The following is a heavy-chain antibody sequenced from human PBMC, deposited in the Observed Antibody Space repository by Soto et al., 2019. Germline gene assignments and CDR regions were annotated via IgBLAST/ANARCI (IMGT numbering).Heavy chain of an antibody. CDR3: ARHRRETGTYAQPLDS. J-gene: IGHJ4*02. CDR2: ICSSGST. D-gene: IGHD1-1*01. CDR1: GDSISSCDYY. Sequence: SETLSLTCTVSGDSISSCDYYWGWVRQPPGKGLAWIGSICSSGSTYYNPSLKSRVTISVDTSKNQFSLRLTSVTAADTAVYYCARHRRETGTYAQPLDSWSQGTLVTVSS. V-gene: IGHV4-39*01.